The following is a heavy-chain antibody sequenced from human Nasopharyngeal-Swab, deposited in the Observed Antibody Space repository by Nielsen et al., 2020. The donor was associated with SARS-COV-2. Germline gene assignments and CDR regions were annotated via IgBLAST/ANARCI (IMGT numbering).Heavy chain of an antibody. D-gene: IGHD3-10*01. CDR2: IYYSGST. Sequence: RQAPGKGLEWFGSIYYSGSTYYNPSLKSRVTISVDTSKNQFSLKLSSVTAADTAVYYCARRKREEVRGVRYYFDYWGQGTLVTVSS. V-gene: IGHV4-39*01. CDR3: ARRKREEVRGVRYYFDY. J-gene: IGHJ4*02.